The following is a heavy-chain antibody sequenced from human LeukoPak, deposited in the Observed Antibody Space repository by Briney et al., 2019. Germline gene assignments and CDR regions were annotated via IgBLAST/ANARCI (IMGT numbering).Heavy chain of an antibody. V-gene: IGHV1-18*01. Sequence: ASVKVSCKTSGYTFTNYGISWVRQAPGLGLEWMGWISAYNGNTNYAQKVQGRVTMTTDTSTSTAYMELRSLRFDDTAVFYCARDQSVRLLQTSSTYFKHVFAIWGQGSMVTVSS. CDR2: ISAYNGNT. CDR1: GYTFTNYG. D-gene: IGHD6-13*01. CDR3: ARDQSVRLLQTSSTYFKHVFAI. J-gene: IGHJ3*02.